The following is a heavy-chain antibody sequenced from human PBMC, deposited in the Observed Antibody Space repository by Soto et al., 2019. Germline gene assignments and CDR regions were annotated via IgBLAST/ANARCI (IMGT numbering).Heavy chain of an antibody. CDR3: ARGRYGDY. Sequence: ASVKVSCTASGYTFTTYGITWVRQAPGQGLEWMAWISAHNGNTNYAQKLQGRVTVTRDTSTSTAYMELRSLRSDDTAVYYCARGRYGDYWGQGALVTVSS. CDR2: ISAHNGNT. D-gene: IGHD1-1*01. V-gene: IGHV1-18*01. CDR1: GYTFTTYG. J-gene: IGHJ4*02.